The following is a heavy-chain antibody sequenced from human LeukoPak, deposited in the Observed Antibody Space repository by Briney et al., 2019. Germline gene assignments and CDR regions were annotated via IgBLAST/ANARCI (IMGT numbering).Heavy chain of an antibody. D-gene: IGHD5-24*01. CDR1: GGSFSGYY. J-gene: IGHJ4*02. CDR3: ASPLQDY. CDR2: INHSGST. Sequence: SETLSLTCAVYGGSFSGYYWSWIRQPPGKGLEWMGEINHSGSTNYNPSLKSRVTISVDTSKNQFSLKLSSVTAADTAVYYCASPLQDYWGQGTLVTVSS. V-gene: IGHV4-34*01.